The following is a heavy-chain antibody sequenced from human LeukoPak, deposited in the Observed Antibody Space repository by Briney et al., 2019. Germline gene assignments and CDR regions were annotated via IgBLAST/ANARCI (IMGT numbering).Heavy chain of an antibody. CDR3: ARDRRGDRYSGSYRTIDY. D-gene: IGHD1-26*01. J-gene: IGHJ4*02. Sequence: SETLSLTCTVSGGSVSSGSYYWSGIRQPPGKGLEWIGYIYYSGSTNYNPSLKSRVTISVDTSKNQFSLKLSSVTAADTAVYYCARDRRGDRYSGSYRTIDYWGQGTLVTVSS. CDR2: IYYSGST. CDR1: GGSVSSGSYY. V-gene: IGHV4-61*01.